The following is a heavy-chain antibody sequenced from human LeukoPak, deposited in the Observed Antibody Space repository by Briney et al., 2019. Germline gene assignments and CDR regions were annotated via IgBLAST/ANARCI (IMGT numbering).Heavy chain of an antibody. D-gene: IGHD2-21*01. J-gene: IGHJ6*03. CDR1: GFSFTEYW. CDR2: IKQDGSEV. Sequence: GGSLRLSCAASGFSFTEYWMTWVRQAPGQRLEWLANIKQDGSEVCYVDSVEGRFSISRDNAQNSVYLQMNSLGVEDTAVYFCAREAYCGGPSCFAVTYMDVWGEGTTVTVSS. CDR3: AREAYCGGPSCFAVTYMDV. V-gene: IGHV3-7*01.